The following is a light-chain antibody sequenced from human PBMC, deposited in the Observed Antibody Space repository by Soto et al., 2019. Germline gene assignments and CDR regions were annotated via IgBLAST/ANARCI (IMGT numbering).Light chain of an antibody. CDR3: QQYNNWIT. J-gene: IGKJ5*01. CDR2: AAS. Sequence: EIVMSQSPATLYVSPGERAILSCRASQSISINLAWYQQKPGQAPRLLIYAASNRATGVPARFSGSWSGTEFTLTISSLQSEDFAVYYCQQYNNWITFGQGTRLEI. CDR1: QSISIN. V-gene: IGKV3-15*01.